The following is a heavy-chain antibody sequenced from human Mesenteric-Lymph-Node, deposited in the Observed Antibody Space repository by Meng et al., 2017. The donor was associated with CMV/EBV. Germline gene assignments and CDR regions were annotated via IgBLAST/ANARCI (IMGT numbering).Heavy chain of an antibody. J-gene: IGHJ5*02. CDR3: AKDLIFSPSPP. V-gene: IGHV3-7*01. CDR1: GFTFGSFW. Sequence: GESLKISCAVSGFTFGSFWMAWVRQAPGKGLEWVANINQDGGDKYYADSVKGRFTISRDNAKNSLYLQMNSLRAEDTAVYYCAKDLIFSPSPPWGQGTLVTVSS. D-gene: IGHD2-21*02. CDR2: INQDGGDK.